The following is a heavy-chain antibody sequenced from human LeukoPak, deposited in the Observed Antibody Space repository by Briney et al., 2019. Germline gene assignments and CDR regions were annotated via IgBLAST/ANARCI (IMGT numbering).Heavy chain of an antibody. J-gene: IGHJ4*02. Sequence: PGGSLRLSCAASGFTFSSYSMNWVRQAPGKGLEWVSSISSSSSYIYYADSVKGRFTISRDNAKNTLYLQMNSLRAEDTTVYYCARVPGGYKYFYYWGQGDLVTVSS. CDR3: ARVPGGYKYFYY. CDR1: GFTFSSYS. D-gene: IGHD5-24*01. CDR2: ISSSSSYI. V-gene: IGHV3-21*01.